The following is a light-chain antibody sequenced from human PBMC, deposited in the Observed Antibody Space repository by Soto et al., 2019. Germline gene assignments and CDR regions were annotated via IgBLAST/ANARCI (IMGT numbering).Light chain of an antibody. V-gene: IGLV2-14*01. Sequence: QSVLTQPASVSGSPGQSITISCTGTSSDVGGYNYVSWYQHHPGKAPKLMIYEVTNRPSGVSNRFSASKPGNTASLTISGLRAEDEADYFCSSYTTSSVVFGGGTKVTVL. CDR3: SSYTTSSVV. CDR2: EVT. J-gene: IGLJ2*01. CDR1: SSDVGGYNY.